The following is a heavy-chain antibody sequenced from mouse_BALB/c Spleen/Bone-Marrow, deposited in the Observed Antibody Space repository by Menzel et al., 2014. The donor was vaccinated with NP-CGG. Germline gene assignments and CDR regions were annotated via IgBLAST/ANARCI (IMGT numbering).Heavy chain of an antibody. CDR3: ARWSVRRPGYFDV. J-gene: IGHJ1*01. CDR2: INSSKGST. V-gene: IGHV1S81*02. CDR1: GYSFTSCC. Sequence: VQLQHSGAELVKPGPPVTLSCTVTGYSFTSCCWHWVKQRPGKGLEWIGEINSSKGSTNYNEKFKRKSTLTVDKSSSTAYMQLSSLTPEDSAVYYCARWSVRRPGYFDVWGAGTTVTVSS. D-gene: IGHD2-14*01.